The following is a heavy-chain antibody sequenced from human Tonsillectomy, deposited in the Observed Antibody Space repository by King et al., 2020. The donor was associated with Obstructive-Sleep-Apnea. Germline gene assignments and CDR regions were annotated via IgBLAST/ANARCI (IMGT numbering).Heavy chain of an antibody. V-gene: IGHV3-66*01. CDR2: IFGGSST. J-gene: IGHJ4*02. CDR1: GFTVSSNY. Sequence: QLVQSGGGLVQPGGSLRLSCAASGFTVSSNYMSWVRQAPGKGLEWVSVIFGGSSTYYADSVKGRFTISRDNSKNTLYLQMNSLRAEDTAVYYCAREGYYDSSGYFEYWGQGTLVTVSS. CDR3: AREGYYDSSGYFEY. D-gene: IGHD3-22*01.